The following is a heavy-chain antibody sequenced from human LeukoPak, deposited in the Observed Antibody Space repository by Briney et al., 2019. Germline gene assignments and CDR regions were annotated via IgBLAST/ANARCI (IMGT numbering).Heavy chain of an antibody. Sequence: GGSLRLSCAASGFSFSDYYMTWIRQAPGKGLEWVSYISSSGTYTNYADPVKGRFTISRDNAKNSLYLQMNSLSAEDTAVYYCAKIAGTYSPDYWGQGTLVTASS. CDR2: ISSSGTYT. V-gene: IGHV3-11*06. D-gene: IGHD1-26*01. J-gene: IGHJ4*02. CDR3: AKIAGTYSPDY. CDR1: GFSFSDYY.